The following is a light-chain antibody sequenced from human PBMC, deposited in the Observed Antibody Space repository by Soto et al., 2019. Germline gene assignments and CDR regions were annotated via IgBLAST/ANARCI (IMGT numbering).Light chain of an antibody. CDR2: EVK. CDR3: SSYSSSSTRVV. Sequence: QSVLTQPASVSGSPGQSITISCTGTNSDVGGYNYVSWYQQHPGKAPKLMIYEVKNRPSGVSNRFSGSKSGNTASLTISGLRAEDEADYYCSSYSSSSTRVVFGGGTKVTVL. CDR1: NSDVGGYNY. V-gene: IGLV2-14*01. J-gene: IGLJ3*02.